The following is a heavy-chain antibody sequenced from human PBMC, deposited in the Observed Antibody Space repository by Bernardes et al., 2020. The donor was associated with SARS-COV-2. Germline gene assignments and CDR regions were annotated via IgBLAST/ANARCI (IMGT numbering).Heavy chain of an antibody. V-gene: IGHV3-23*01. D-gene: IGHD3-3*01. Sequence: GGSLSLSCAASGFTFSSYAMSWVRQAPGKGLEWVSAISGSGGSTYHADSVKGRFTISRDNSKNTLYLQMNSLRAEDTAVYYCAKDYYTYYDFWSGYSFDYWGQGTLVTVSS. CDR1: GFTFSSYA. J-gene: IGHJ4*02. CDR3: AKDYYTYYDFWSGYSFDY. CDR2: ISGSGGST.